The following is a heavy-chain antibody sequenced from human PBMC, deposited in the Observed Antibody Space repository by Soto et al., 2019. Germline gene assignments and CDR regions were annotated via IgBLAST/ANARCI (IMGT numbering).Heavy chain of an antibody. CDR3: ARREIQGPIDY. CDR1: GYSISSSNW. D-gene: IGHD1-26*01. Sequence: WETLSLTCAVSGYSISSSNWWGWIRQPPGKGLEWIGYIYYSGTTYYNPSLKSRVTMSVDTSKNQFSLKLTSVTAVDTAVYYCARREIQGPIDYWGQGTLVTSPQ. V-gene: IGHV4-28*01. CDR2: IYYSGTT. J-gene: IGHJ4*02.